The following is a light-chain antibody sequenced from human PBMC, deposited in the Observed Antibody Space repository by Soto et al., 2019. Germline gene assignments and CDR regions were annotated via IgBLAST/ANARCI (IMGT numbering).Light chain of an antibody. Sequence: QSVLTQPPSVSATPGQGVTLSCSGGDSNIGSTAVNWYQQVPGTAPKLLIYSSNQRPSGVPDRISGSKSGTSASLAISGLQSEDEADYYCAAWDDSLNGPVFGGGTKLTVL. J-gene: IGLJ3*02. V-gene: IGLV1-44*01. CDR3: AAWDDSLNGPV. CDR2: SSN. CDR1: DSNIGSTA.